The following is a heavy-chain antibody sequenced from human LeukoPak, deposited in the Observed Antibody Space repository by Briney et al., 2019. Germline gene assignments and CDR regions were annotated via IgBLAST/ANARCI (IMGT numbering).Heavy chain of an antibody. CDR3: ARLLYGSGGYNWFDP. D-gene: IGHD3-10*01. V-gene: IGHV5-51*01. CDR2: IYPGDSDT. CDR1: GYSFTSYW. Sequence: GESLKISCKGSGYSFTSYWIGWVRQMPGKGLEWMGIIYPGDSDTRYSPSFQGQVTISADKSISTAYLQWSSLKASDTATYYCARLLYGSGGYNWFDPWGQGTLVTVSS. J-gene: IGHJ5*02.